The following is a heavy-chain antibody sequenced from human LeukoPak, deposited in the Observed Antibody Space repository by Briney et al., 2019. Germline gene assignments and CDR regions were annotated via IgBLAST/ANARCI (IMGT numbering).Heavy chain of an antibody. CDR3: ARHGSDYSFDY. D-gene: IGHD3-22*01. CDR1: GGSISSYY. J-gene: IGHJ4*02. Sequence: PPETLSLTCTVSGGSISSYYWSWIRQPPGKGLEWIGYKAYSGSTNYNPSLKSRVTISVETSKNQFSLKLRSVTAADTAVYYCARHGSDYSFDYWGQGTLVTVSS. V-gene: IGHV4-59*08. CDR2: KAYSGST.